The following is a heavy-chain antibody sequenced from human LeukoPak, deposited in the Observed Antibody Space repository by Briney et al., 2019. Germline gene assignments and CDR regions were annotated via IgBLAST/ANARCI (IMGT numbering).Heavy chain of an antibody. V-gene: IGHV3-23*01. J-gene: IGHJ4*02. CDR3: ASGGGATLFGY. Sequence: PGGSLRLSCAASGFTFSSYGMSWVRQAPGKGLEWVSAISGSGGSTYYADSVKGRFTISRDNSKNTLYLQMNSLRAEDTAVYYCASGGGATLFGYWGQGTLVTVSS. D-gene: IGHD1-26*01. CDR2: ISGSGGST. CDR1: GFTFSSYG.